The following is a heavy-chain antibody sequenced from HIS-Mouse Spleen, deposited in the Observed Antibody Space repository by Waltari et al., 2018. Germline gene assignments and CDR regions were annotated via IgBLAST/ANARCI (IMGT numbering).Heavy chain of an antibody. CDR1: GGTFSSYA. J-gene: IGHJ4*02. Sequence: QVQLVQSGAEVKKPGSSVKVSCKASGGTFSSYAISWVRQAPGQGLGWMGGGNPMRGIANYGQKFQGRVTITADKSTSTAYMELSSLRSEDTAVYYCARDGVRAGTSSSPYWGQGTLVTVSS. CDR2: GNPMRGIA. V-gene: IGHV1-69*04. D-gene: IGHD1-7*01. CDR3: ARDGVRAGTSSSPY.